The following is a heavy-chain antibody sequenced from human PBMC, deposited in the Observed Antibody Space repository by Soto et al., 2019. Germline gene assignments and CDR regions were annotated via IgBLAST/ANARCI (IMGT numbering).Heavy chain of an antibody. Sequence: VQLVESGGGVVQPGRSLRLSCAASGFTFSDYAMHWVRQAPGKGLEWVAVVSHDGRNTHYADSVKGRFTISRDSSKNTVSLEMTSLRAGDTVVYYCEKGGRQWLVTSDFNYWGQGALVTVSS. CDR2: VSHDGRNT. CDR1: GFTFSDYA. CDR3: EKGGRQWLVTSDFNY. J-gene: IGHJ4*02. V-gene: IGHV3-30*18. D-gene: IGHD6-19*01.